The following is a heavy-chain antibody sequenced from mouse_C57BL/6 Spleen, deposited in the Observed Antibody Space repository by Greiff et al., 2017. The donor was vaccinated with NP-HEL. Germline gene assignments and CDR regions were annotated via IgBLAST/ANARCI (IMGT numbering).Heavy chain of an antibody. J-gene: IGHJ1*03. CDR1: GYTFTSYW. D-gene: IGHD1-1*01. CDR2: IHPNSGST. CDR3: ASAPYYYVSSYWYFDV. V-gene: IGHV1-64*01. Sequence: QVQLQQPGAELVKPGASVKLSCKASGYTFTSYWMHWVKQRPGQGLEWIGMIHPNSGSTNYNEKFKSKATLTVDKSSSTAYMQLSSLTSEDSAVYYCASAPYYYVSSYWYFDVWGTGTTVTVSS.